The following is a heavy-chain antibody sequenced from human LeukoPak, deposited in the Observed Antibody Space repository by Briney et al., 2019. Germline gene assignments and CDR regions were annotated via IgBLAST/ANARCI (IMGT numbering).Heavy chain of an antibody. V-gene: IGHV3-23*01. CDR1: GFTFSSHS. J-gene: IGHJ4*02. Sequence: GGSLRLSCAASGFTFSSHSMSWVRQAPGEGLEWVSAISPSGDSTSYPDSVKGRFTIFRDNSKNILYLQMNSLIVEDTAIYYCARRLLIASLTDFFDNWGQGTLVTVSS. CDR2: ISPSGDST. D-gene: IGHD3-22*01. CDR3: ARRLLIASLTDFFDN.